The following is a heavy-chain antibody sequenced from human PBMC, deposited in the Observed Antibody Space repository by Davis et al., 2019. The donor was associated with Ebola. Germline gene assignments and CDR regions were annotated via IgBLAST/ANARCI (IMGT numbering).Heavy chain of an antibody. CDR3: AALGDG. CDR2: IIDSGST. Sequence: MPGGSLRLSCAVYGGSFSGYYWSWIRQSPGKGLEWIGEIIDSGSTNYNPSLKSRVTISVDKSKNQFSLKLSSVTAADTAVYYCAALGDGWGQGTLVTVSS. CDR1: GGSFSGYY. V-gene: IGHV4-34*12. J-gene: IGHJ4*02.